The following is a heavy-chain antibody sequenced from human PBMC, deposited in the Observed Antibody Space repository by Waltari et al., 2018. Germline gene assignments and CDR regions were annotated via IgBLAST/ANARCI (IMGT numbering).Heavy chain of an antibody. CDR1: GGSFSGYY. D-gene: IGHD1-26*01. V-gene: IGHV4-34*01. CDR2: INHSGIT. Sequence: QVQLQQWGAGLLKPSETLSLTCAVYGGSFSGYYWSWNRQPPGKGLEWIGEINHSGITNYNPSLKILVTISVDTSQTQFSLKLSSVPAADTAVYYCASERWEGRPTDAFAIWGQGTMVTVSS. J-gene: IGHJ3*02. CDR3: ASERWEGRPTDAFAI.